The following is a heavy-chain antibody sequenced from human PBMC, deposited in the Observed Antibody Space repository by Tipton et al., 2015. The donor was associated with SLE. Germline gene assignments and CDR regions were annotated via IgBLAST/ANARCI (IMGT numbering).Heavy chain of an antibody. CDR1: GGSFSGYY. CDR2: INHSGST. D-gene: IGHD6-13*01. J-gene: IGHJ4*02. V-gene: IGHV4-34*01. CDR3: ARGSRRIAAAGNDFDY. Sequence: TLSLTCAVYGGSFSGYYWSWIRQPPGKGLEWIGEINHSGSTNYNPPLKSRVTISVDTSKNQFSLKLSSVTAADTAVYYCARGSRRIAAAGNDFDYWGQGTLVTVSS.